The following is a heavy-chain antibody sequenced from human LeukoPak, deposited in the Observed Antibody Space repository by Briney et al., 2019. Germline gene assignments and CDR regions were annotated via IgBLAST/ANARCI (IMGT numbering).Heavy chain of an antibody. CDR1: GFTFSSYA. Sequence: GGSLRLSCVASGFTFSSYAMSWVRQGPGKGLEWVSTLSGSGGNTYYADSVKGRFTISRDNSKNTLYLLMNSLRAEETAVYYCAKDPNSSIWTPPGWFDSWGQGTLVTVSS. CDR3: AKDPNSSIWTPPGWFDS. D-gene: IGHD6-13*01. V-gene: IGHV3-23*01. CDR2: LSGSGGNT. J-gene: IGHJ5*01.